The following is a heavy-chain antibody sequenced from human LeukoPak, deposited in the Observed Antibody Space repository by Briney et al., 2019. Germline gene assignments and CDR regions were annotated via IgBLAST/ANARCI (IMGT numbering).Heavy chain of an antibody. CDR3: TKETNAFDA. CDR1: GLSVSTSV. CDR2: TWSDGVAK. D-gene: IGHD1-7*01. Sequence: PGGSLRLSCATSGLSVSTSVIHWVRQIPGRGLQWAAGTWSDGVAKYYEASVKGRFTISIDRSKNTVFLQMNNLRAEDTALYHCTKETNAFDAWGQGTLVTVSS. V-gene: IGHV3-33*03. J-gene: IGHJ3*01.